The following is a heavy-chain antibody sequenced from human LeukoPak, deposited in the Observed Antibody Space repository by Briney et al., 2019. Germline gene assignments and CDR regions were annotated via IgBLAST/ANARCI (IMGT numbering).Heavy chain of an antibody. CDR1: GGSFSGYY. J-gene: IGHJ1*01. CDR2: INHSGST. D-gene: IGHD3-3*01. CDR3: ARRSGYSYFQH. Sequence: SETLSLTCAVYGGSFSGYYWSWIRQPPGKGLEWIGEINHSGSTNYNQSLKSRVTISVDTSKNQFSLRLSSVTVADTAVYYCARRSGYSYFQHWGQGTLVTVSS. V-gene: IGHV4-34*01.